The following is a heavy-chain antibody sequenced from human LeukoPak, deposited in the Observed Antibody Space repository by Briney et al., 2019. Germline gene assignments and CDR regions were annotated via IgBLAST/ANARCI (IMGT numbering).Heavy chain of an antibody. CDR3: AKDFGLTYYYGSGSYYPDH. V-gene: IGHV3-23*01. Sequence: GGSLRLSCAASGFTFSSYAMSWVRQAPGKGLEWVSAISGSGGSTYYADSVKGRFTISRDNSKNTLYLQMNSLRAEDTAVYYCAKDFGLTYYYGSGSYYPDHWGQGTLVTVSS. J-gene: IGHJ4*02. CDR1: GFTFSSYA. CDR2: ISGSGGST. D-gene: IGHD3-10*01.